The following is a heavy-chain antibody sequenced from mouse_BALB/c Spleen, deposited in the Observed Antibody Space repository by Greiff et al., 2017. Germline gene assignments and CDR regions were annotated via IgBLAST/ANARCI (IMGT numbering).Heavy chain of an antibody. CDR1: GYAITSCYY. V-gene: IGHV3-6*02. Sequence: EVKLQESGPGLVKPSQSLSLTCSVTGYAITSCYYWNWIRQFPGNNLEWMGYISYDGSNNYNPSLKNRISITRDTSKNQFFLKLNSVTTEDTATYYCARAGGGPHHYAMDDGGQGTSVTVSS. J-gene: IGHJ4*01. CDR3: ARAGGGPHHYAMDD. CDR2: ISYDGSN.